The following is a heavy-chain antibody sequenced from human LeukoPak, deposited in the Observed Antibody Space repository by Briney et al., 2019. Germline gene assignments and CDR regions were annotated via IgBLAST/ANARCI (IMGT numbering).Heavy chain of an antibody. CDR3: ARDCPTGFYYYYYGMDV. D-gene: IGHD3-10*01. V-gene: IGHV4-4*02. CDR1: GGSISSSNW. Sequence: SETLSLTCAVSGGSISSSNWWSWVRQPPGKGLEWIGEIYHSGSTNYNPSLRSRVTISLDKSNNQFSLKLTSVTAADTAVYYCARDCPTGFYYYYYGMDVWGQGTTVTVSS. J-gene: IGHJ6*02. CDR2: IYHSGST.